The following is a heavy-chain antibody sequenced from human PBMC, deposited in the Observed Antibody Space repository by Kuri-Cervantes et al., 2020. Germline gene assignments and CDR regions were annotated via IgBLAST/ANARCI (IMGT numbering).Heavy chain of an antibody. V-gene: IGHV3-11*04. Sequence: GESLKISCAASGFTFSDYYMSWIRQAPGKGLEWVSYISSSGSTIYYADSVKGRFTISRDNAKNSLYLQMNSLRDEDTAVYYCARGGSEDYYDSSEYYYYGMDVWGQGTTVTVSS. CDR1: GFTFSDYY. J-gene: IGHJ6*02. D-gene: IGHD3-22*01. CDR2: ISSSGSTI. CDR3: ARGGSEDYYDSSEYYYYGMDV.